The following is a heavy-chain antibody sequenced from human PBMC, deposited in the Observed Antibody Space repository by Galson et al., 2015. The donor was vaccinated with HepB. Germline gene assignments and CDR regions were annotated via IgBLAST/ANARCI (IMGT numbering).Heavy chain of an antibody. V-gene: IGHV1-69*04. CDR1: GGTFSSYA. D-gene: IGHD4-11*01. CDR2: IIPILGIA. Sequence: SVKVSCKASGGTFSSYAISWVRQAPGQGLEWMGRIIPILGIANYAQKFQGRVTITADKSTSTAYMELSSLRSEDTAVYYCARDLHSNPFDYWGQGTLVTVSS. J-gene: IGHJ4*02. CDR3: ARDLHSNPFDY.